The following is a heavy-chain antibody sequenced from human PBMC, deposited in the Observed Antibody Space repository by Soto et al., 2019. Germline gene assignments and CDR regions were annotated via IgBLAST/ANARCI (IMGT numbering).Heavy chain of an antibody. Sequence: PGGSLRLSCAASGFTFSSYAMHWVRQAPGKGLEWVAVISYDGSNKYYADSVKGRFTISRDNSKNTLYLQMNSLRAEDTAVYYCARDRRGYSGNLDYWGQGTLVTVSS. D-gene: IGHD5-12*01. J-gene: IGHJ4*02. CDR1: GFTFSSYA. CDR2: ISYDGSNK. V-gene: IGHV3-30-3*01. CDR3: ARDRRGYSGNLDY.